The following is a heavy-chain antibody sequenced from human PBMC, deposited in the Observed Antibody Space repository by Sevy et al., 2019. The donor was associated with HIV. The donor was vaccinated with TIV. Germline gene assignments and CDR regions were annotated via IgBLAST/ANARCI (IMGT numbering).Heavy chain of an antibody. CDR3: ARPTPRIAPSSAAFFDY. D-gene: IGHD1-26*01. V-gene: IGHV3-23*01. CDR2: ITGRGGSA. CDR1: RFTFSSFA. Sequence: GGSLRLSCAASRFTFSSFAMSWVRHIPGKGLEWVSTITGRGGSAYYADSVKGRFTLSRDNSNNTVFLQMNRLRDEDTAVYYCARPTPRIAPSSAAFFDYWGQGTLVTVSS. J-gene: IGHJ4*01.